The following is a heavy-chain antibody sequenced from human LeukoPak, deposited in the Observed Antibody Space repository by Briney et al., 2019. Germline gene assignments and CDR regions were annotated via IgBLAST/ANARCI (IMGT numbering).Heavy chain of an antibody. V-gene: IGHV4-34*01. CDR1: GGSISSYY. D-gene: IGHD6-13*01. J-gene: IGHJ3*02. Sequence: SETLSLACTVSGGSISSYYWSWLRQPPGKGLEWIGEINHSGSTNYNPSLKSRVTISVDTSKNQFSLKLSSVTAADTAVYYCARGPIAAAGSDAFDIWGQGTMVTVSS. CDR3: ARGPIAAAGSDAFDI. CDR2: INHSGST.